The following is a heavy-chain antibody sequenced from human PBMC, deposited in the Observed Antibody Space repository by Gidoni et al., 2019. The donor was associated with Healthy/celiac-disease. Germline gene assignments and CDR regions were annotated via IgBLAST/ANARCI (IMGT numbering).Heavy chain of an antibody. J-gene: IGHJ4*02. CDR3: ARANIAVAGLGVGY. Sequence: EVQRVASGGGLVQPGGSLSLPCPASGFTFISYWMPWVRQAPGKGLVWVSRNNSDGSSTSYADSVKGRFTISRDNAKNTLYLQMNSLRAEDTAVYYCARANIAVAGLGVGYWGQGTLVTVSS. CDR1: GFTFISYW. V-gene: IGHV3-74*01. CDR2: NNSDGSST. D-gene: IGHD6-19*01.